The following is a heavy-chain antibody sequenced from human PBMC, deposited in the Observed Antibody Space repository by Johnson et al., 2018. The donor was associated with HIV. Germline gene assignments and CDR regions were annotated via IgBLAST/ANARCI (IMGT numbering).Heavy chain of an antibody. CDR2: ISYDGSNK. CDR1: GFTFSSYA. J-gene: IGHJ3*02. D-gene: IGHD1-7*01. Sequence: QVQLVESGGGVVQPGRSLRLSCAASGFTFSSYAMHGVRQAPGKGLEWVAVISYDGSNKYYADSVKGRLTISRDNSKNTLFLQMNSLRTEDTAVFYCGRSHTWNFLYAYDIWGQGTMVTVSS. V-gene: IGHV3-30*04. CDR3: GRSHTWNFLYAYDI.